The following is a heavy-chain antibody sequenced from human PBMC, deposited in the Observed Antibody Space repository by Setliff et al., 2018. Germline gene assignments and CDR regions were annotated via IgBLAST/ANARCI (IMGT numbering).Heavy chain of an antibody. CDR1: GLTFSNYG. CDR2: IWNDGSSK. Sequence: PGGSLRLSCVASGLTFSNYGMHWVRQAPGKGLEWVALIWNDGSSKFYGDSVKGRFTISRDNSKNTLYLQMDSLRAEDTAVYYCARNWVTAQHYYYGMDVWGQGTTVTVSS. D-gene: IGHD2-21*02. CDR3: ARNWVTAQHYYYGMDV. J-gene: IGHJ6*02. V-gene: IGHV3-33*01.